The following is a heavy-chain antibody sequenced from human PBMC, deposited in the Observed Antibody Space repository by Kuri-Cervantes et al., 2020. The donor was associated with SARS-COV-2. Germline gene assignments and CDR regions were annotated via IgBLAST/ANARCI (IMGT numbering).Heavy chain of an antibody. CDR3: ARTGHGFLGYLLDY. Sequence: LSLTCAASGFTFSSYTMHWVRQAPGKGLEWVAVISYDGSNKYYADSVKGRFTISRDNSKNTLYLQMNSLRAEDTAVYYCARTGHGFLGYLLDYWGQGTLVTDSS. CDR1: GFTFSSYT. J-gene: IGHJ4*02. V-gene: IGHV3-30-3*01. D-gene: IGHD1-14*01. CDR2: ISYDGSNK.